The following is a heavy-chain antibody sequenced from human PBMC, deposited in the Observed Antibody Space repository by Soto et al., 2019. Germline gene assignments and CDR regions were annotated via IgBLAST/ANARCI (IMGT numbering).Heavy chain of an antibody. J-gene: IGHJ6*02. V-gene: IGHV1-2*04. CDR1: GYTFTGYY. D-gene: IGHD5-12*01. Sequence: ASVKVSCTASGYTFTGYYMHWVRQAPGQGLEWMGWINPNSGGTNYAQKFQGWVSMTRDTSISTAYMELSRLRSDDTAVYYCARDPGGGYDSGYYYGMDVWGQGTTVTVSS. CDR2: INPNSGGT. CDR3: ARDPGGGYDSGYYYGMDV.